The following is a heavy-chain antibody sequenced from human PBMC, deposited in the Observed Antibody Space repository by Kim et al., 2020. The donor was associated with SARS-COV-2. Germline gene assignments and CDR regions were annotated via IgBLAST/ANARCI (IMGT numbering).Heavy chain of an antibody. CDR1: GYSFTSYW. J-gene: IGHJ5*02. CDR3: ARRILYPSGKERHNWFDP. D-gene: IGHD1-1*01. CDR2: IYPGDSDT. V-gene: IGHV5-51*01. Sequence: GESLKISCKGSGYSFTSYWIGWVRQMPGKGLEWMGIIYPGDSDTRYSPSFQGQVTISADKSISTAYLQWSSLKASDTAMYYCARRILYPSGKERHNWFDPWGQGTLVTVSS.